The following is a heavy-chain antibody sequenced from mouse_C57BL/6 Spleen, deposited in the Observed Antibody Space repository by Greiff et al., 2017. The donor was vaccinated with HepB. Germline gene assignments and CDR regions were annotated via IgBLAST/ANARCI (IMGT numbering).Heavy chain of an antibody. CDR1: GYTFTSYW. Sequence: LQQPGAELVMPGASVKLSCKASGYTFTSYWMHWVKQRPGQGLEWIGEIDPSDSYTNYNQKFKGKSTLTVDKSSSTAYMQLSSLTSEDSAVYYCARADYGSMAYWGQGTLVTVSA. J-gene: IGHJ3*01. D-gene: IGHD1-1*01. CDR3: ARADYGSMAY. V-gene: IGHV1-69*01. CDR2: IDPSDSYT.